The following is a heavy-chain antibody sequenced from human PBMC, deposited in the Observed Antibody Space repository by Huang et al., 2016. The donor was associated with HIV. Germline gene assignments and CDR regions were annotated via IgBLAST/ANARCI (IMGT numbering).Heavy chain of an antibody. CDR2: VYQSGST. V-gene: IGHV4-39*01. CDR3: ASQHIGAAATWF. D-gene: IGHD6-13*01. CDR1: GDFISSTNYY. J-gene: IGHJ4*02. Sequence: QLQLQESGPGQVKPSKTLSLTCTVSGDFISSTNYYWGWIRQSPGKGLDWVGSVYQSGSTNYNPALKSRVTLSVDTSRNQFSLRLNSVTAADTAVYYCASQHIGAAATWFWGRGTQVAVSS.